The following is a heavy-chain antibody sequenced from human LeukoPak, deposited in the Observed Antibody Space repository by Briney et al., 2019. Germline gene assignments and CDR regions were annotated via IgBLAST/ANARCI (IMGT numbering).Heavy chain of an antibody. V-gene: IGHV1-69*13. CDR3: ARDLYCSSTSCSDYFQH. D-gene: IGHD2-2*01. Sequence: SVKVSCKASGGTFISYAISWVRQAPGQGLEWMGGIIPIFGTANYAQKFQGRVTITADESTSTAYMELSSLRSEDTAVYYCARDLYCSSTSCSDYFQHWGQGTLVTVSS. CDR2: IIPIFGTA. CDR1: GGTFISYA. J-gene: IGHJ1*01.